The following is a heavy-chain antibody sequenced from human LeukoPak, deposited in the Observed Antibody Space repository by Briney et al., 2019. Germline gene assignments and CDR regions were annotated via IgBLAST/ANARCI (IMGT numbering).Heavy chain of an antibody. J-gene: IGHJ4*02. D-gene: IGHD3-22*01. CDR2: ISGSGGST. Sequence: PGGSLRLSCAASGFTFSSYAMSWVRQAPGKGLEWVSAISGSGGSTYYADSVKGRFTISRDNSKNTLYLQMNSLRAEDTAVYYCAKDEEHYDGSAPFDYWDQGTLVTVSS. CDR3: AKDEEHYDGSAPFDY. CDR1: GFTFSSYA. V-gene: IGHV3-23*01.